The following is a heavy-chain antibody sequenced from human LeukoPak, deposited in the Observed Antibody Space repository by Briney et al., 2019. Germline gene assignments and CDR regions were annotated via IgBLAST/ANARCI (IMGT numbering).Heavy chain of an antibody. J-gene: IGHJ4*02. V-gene: IGHV4-59*01. CDR3: AAQERQQLNFDY. CDR1: GGSFSGYY. CDR2: IYYSGST. Sequence: SETLSLTCAVYGGSFSGYYWSWIRQPPGKGLEWIGYIYYSGSTNYNPSLKSRVTISVDTSKNQFSLKLSSVTAADTAVYYCAAQERQQLNFDYWGQGTLVTVSS. D-gene: IGHD6-13*01.